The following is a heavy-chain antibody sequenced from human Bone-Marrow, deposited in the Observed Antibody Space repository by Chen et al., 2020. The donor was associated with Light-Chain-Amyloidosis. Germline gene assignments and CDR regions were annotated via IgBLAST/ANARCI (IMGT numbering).Heavy chain of an antibody. CDR1: GFTFSSFG. CDR3: ARDFRDVFSRGLDY. CDR2: VSYGGSDK. D-gene: IGHD3-10*01. V-gene: IGHV3-30*14. Sequence: QVQLVESGGGVVQPGTSLRLSCAVSGFTFSSFGMHWVRQAPGKGLEWVATVSYGGSDKFYADSVKGRFTISRDNSKSTLYLDVNSLRTDDTAVFYCARDFRDVFSRGLDYWGQGTLVTVSS. J-gene: IGHJ4*02.